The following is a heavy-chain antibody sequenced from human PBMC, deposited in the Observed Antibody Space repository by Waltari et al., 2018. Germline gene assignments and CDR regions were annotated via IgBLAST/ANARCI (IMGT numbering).Heavy chain of an antibody. J-gene: IGHJ6*03. Sequence: QVQLQESGLGLVKPSETLSLTCTVSRGSISTYYWNFIRQSPGRGLEWIGYVHYSVSPSYNPSLKSRVTISVDTSKNQFSLKLSSVTAADTAVYYCARARRMPQPFKYYYMDVWGKGTAVTVSS. CDR2: VHYSVSP. D-gene: IGHD2-2*01. CDR1: RGSISTYY. V-gene: IGHV4-59*01. CDR3: ARARRMPQPFKYYYMDV.